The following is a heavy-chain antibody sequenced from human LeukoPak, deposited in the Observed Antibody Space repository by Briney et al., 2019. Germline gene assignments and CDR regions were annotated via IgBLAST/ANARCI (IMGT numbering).Heavy chain of an antibody. CDR3: ARGANTLGY. J-gene: IGHJ4*02. CDR2: IYYNGST. V-gene: IGHV4-59*01. Sequence: SETLSLNCTGPGGSISSYYWSWIRQPPGEGLEWTGYIYYNGSTNYNPSLKSRVTISVDTSKNQFSLKLSSVTAADTAVYYCARGANTLGYWGQGTLVTVSS. D-gene: IGHD2-2*02. CDR1: GGSISSYY.